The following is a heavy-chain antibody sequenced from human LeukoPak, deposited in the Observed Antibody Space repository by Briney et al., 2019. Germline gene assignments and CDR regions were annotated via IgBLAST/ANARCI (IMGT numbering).Heavy chain of an antibody. D-gene: IGHD7-27*01. Sequence: GGSLRLSCAASGFSFSSYAMSWVREAPGKGLEWVSAISGSGGSTYYADSVKGRFTISRDNSKNTLYLQMNSLKIEDTAVYYCTTGVGKSDFGYWGQGTLVTFSS. CDR2: ISGSGGST. J-gene: IGHJ4*02. V-gene: IGHV3-23*01. CDR1: GFSFSSYA. CDR3: TTGVGKSDFGY.